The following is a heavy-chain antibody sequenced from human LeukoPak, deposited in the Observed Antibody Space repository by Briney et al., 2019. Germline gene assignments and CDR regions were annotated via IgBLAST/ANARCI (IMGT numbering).Heavy chain of an antibody. Sequence: SETLSLTCTVSGYSISSGYHWGWIRQPPGKGLEWIGSIYHSGSTYYNPSLKSRVTISVDTSKNQFSLKLRPVTAADTAVYYCARVYGPVDYWGQGTLVTVSS. CDR2: IYHSGST. CDR3: ARVYGPVDY. CDR1: GYSISSGYH. J-gene: IGHJ4*02. D-gene: IGHD2-8*01. V-gene: IGHV4-38-2*02.